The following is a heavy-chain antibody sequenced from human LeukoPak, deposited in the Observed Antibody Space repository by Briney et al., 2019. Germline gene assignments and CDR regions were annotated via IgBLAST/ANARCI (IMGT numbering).Heavy chain of an antibody. CDR3: ARHVEGAVGDYYYYYMDV. Sequence: PSETLSLTCTVSGGSISSSSYYWGWIRQPPGKGLYWIGSIYYSGSTYYNPSLKSRVTVSVDTSKNQFSLKLSSVTAADTAVYYCARHVEGAVGDYYYYYMDVWGKGTRSPSP. CDR1: GGSISSSSYY. V-gene: IGHV4-39*01. CDR2: IYYSGST. D-gene: IGHD6-19*01. J-gene: IGHJ6*03.